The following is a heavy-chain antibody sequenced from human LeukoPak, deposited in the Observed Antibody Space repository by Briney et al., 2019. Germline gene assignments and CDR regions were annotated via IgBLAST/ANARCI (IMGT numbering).Heavy chain of an antibody. V-gene: IGHV3-72*01. CDR2: TKNKANGYTT. CDR3: TRGGPYKPLDY. CDR1: GFIFSDHY. D-gene: IGHD1-1*01. J-gene: IGHJ4*02. Sequence: PGGSLRLSCAASGFIFSDHYMDWVRQAPGKGLEWVGRTKNKANGYTTEYAASVKGRFTLSRDDSKNSLYLQLNSLKTEDTAVYYCTRGGPYKPLDYWGQGTLVTVSS.